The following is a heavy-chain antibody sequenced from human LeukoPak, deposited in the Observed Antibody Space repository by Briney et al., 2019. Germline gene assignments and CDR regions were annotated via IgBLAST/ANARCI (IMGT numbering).Heavy chain of an antibody. CDR3: AKQSSCYYFYPIDY. CDR1: GFTFSSYA. J-gene: IGHJ4*02. Sequence: PGGSLRLSCAASGFTFSSYAMSWVRQAPGKGLEWVSAISGSGGSTYYADSVKGRFTISRDDSKNTLYLQMNSLRAEDTAVYYCAKQSSCYYFYPIDYWGQGTLVTVSS. D-gene: IGHD3-22*01. V-gene: IGHV3-23*01. CDR2: ISGSGGST.